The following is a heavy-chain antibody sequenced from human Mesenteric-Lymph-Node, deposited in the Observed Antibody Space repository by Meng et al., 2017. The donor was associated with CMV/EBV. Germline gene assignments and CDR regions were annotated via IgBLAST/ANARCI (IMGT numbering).Heavy chain of an antibody. D-gene: IGHD2-2*01. J-gene: IGHJ5*02. Sequence: SETLSPTCTVSGGSISSSSYYWGWIRQPPGKGLEWIGSIYYSGSTYYNPSLKSRVTISVDTSKNQFSLKLNSVTAADTAVYYCARREYCSGPGCSNVAWGQGTLVTVSS. CDR2: IYYSGST. CDR3: ARREYCSGPGCSNVA. CDR1: GGSISSSSYY. V-gene: IGHV4-39*01.